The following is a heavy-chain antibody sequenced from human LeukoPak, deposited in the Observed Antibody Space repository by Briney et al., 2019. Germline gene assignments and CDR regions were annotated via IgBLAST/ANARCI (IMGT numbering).Heavy chain of an antibody. CDR2: INHSGST. V-gene: IGHV4-34*01. CDR1: GGSFSGYY. CDR3: AGSAAAADYLDY. J-gene: IGHJ4*02. D-gene: IGHD6-13*01. Sequence: SETLSLTCAVYGGSFSGYYWSWIRQPPGKGLEWIGEINHSGSTNYNPSLKSRVTISVDTSKNQFYMTLSSVTAADTAVYYCAGSAAAADYLDYWGQGTLVTVSS.